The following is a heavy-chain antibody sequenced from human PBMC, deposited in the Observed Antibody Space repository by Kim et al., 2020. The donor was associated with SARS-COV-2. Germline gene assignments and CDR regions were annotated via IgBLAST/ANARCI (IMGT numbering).Heavy chain of an antibody. J-gene: IGHJ6*02. CDR2: IYYSGST. CDR3: ASQDFWSGYRGGRDV. D-gene: IGHD3-3*01. Sequence: SETLSLTCTVSGCSISSSSYYWGWIRQPPGKGLEWIGSIYYSGSTYYNPSLKGRVTISVDTSKNQYSLKLSSVTAADTDVYYCASQDFWSGYRGGRDVWGQGTAVTVSS. CDR1: GCSISSSSYY. V-gene: IGHV4-39*01.